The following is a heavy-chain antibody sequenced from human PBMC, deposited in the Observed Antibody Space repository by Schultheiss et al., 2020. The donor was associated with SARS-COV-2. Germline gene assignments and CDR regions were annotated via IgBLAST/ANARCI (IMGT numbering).Heavy chain of an antibody. D-gene: IGHD1-26*01. J-gene: IGHJ4*02. CDR3: AKDPYSSGSYFDY. Sequence: SETLSLTCADYGGSFSGYYWSWIRQPPGKGLEWIGEINHSGSTNYNPSLKSRLSISVDTSKNQFSLKVSSVTAEDTAVYYCAKDPYSSGSYFDYWGQGTLVTVSS. CDR2: INHSGST. CDR1: GGSFSGYY. V-gene: IGHV4-34*01.